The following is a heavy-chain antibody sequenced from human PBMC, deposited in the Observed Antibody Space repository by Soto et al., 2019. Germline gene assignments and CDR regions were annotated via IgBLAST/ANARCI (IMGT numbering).Heavy chain of an antibody. V-gene: IGHV1-69*02. CDR2: IIPILGIA. CDR3: ARVGYDFWSGPTGWFDP. Sequence: ASVKVSCKASGGTFSSYTISWVRQAPGQGLEWMGRIIPILGIANYAQKFQGRVTITADKSTSTAYMELSSLRSEDTAVYYCARVGYDFWSGPTGWFDPWGQGTLVTVSS. CDR1: GGTFSSYT. J-gene: IGHJ5*02. D-gene: IGHD3-3*01.